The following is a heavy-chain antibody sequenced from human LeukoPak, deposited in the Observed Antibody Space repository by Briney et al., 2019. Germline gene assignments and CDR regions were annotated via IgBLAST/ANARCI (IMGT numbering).Heavy chain of an antibody. CDR1: RFTFSNYS. J-gene: IGHJ6*02. CDR2: ITDRGDTT. D-gene: IGHD3-10*01. V-gene: IGHV3-23*01. Sequence: PGWSLTLSCPASRFTFSNYSMSCVRQTPWRAREWVGSITDRGDTTYYADSVKGRFTTSRDNSNNTLYLQMNSLRDEDTAVYYCAKVPYSDYGAGRPPFMDVWGHGTTVAISS. CDR3: AKVPYSDYGAGRPPFMDV.